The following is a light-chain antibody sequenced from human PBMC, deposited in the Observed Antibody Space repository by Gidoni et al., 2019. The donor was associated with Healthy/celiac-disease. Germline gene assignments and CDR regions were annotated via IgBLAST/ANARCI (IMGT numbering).Light chain of an antibody. Sequence: DIQMTQHPSSLSASVGDRVTITCRASQSISSYLNWYQQKPGKAPKLMIYAASSLQSGFPSRFSGSGSWTDFSLTFSSLQPEGFATSYCHPRYSTPITFGQGTKLEIK. CDR1: QSISSY. V-gene: IGKV1-39*01. J-gene: IGKJ2*01. CDR3: HPRYSTPIT. CDR2: AAS.